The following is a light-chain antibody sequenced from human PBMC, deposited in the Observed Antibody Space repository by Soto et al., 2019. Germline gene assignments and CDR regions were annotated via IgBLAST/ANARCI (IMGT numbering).Light chain of an antibody. CDR3: CSFAGSYTFV. CDR1: SSDVGGYNY. Sequence: QSALTQPRSVSGSPGQSVAIFCTGTSSDVGGYNYVSWYQQHPGKAPKVMIYDVSERPSGVPDRFSGSKSGNTASLTISGLQAEDEADYYCCSFAGSYTFVFGGGTKLTVL. V-gene: IGLV2-11*01. J-gene: IGLJ3*02. CDR2: DVS.